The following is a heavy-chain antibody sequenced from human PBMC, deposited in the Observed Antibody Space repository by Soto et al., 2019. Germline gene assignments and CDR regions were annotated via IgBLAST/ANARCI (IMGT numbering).Heavy chain of an antibody. J-gene: IGHJ3*02. CDR3: AKDRGVEGSSVRAFDI. V-gene: IGHV3-23*01. CDR1: GFTFSSHG. CDR2: ISGSAGTT. D-gene: IGHD2-8*01. Sequence: LRLSCAASGFTFSSHGMNWVRQAPGKGLEWVSFISGSAGTTFYADSVKGRFTISRDNSKNTLYLQMSSLRAEDTALYYCAKDRGVEGSSVRAFDIWGQGTLVTV.